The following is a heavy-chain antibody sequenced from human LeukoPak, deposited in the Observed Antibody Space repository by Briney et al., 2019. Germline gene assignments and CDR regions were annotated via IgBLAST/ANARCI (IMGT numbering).Heavy chain of an antibody. CDR2: ISSSGSTI. CDR1: GFTFSSYE. Sequence: GGSLRLSCAASGFTFSSYEMNWVRQAPGKGLEWVSYISSSGSTIYYADSVKGRFTISRDNAKNSLYLQMNSLRAEDTAVYYCAIVAGDQTYYDFWSGYLPSDYWGQGTLVTVSS. J-gene: IGHJ4*02. CDR3: AIVAGDQTYYDFWSGYLPSDY. V-gene: IGHV3-48*03. D-gene: IGHD3-3*01.